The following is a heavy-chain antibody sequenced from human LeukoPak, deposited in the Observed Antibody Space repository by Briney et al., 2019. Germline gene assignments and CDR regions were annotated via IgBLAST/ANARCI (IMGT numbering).Heavy chain of an antibody. V-gene: IGHV1-69*13. D-gene: IGHD3-3*01. CDR1: GGTFSSYA. CDR3: ARDVLRFLEWPSYYYYYMDV. CDR2: IIPIFGTA. Sequence: SVKVSCKASGGTFSSYAISWVRQAPGQGLEWMGGIIPIFGTANYAQKLQGRVTITADESTSTAYMELSSLRSEDTAVYYCARDVLRFLEWPSYYYYYMDVWGKGTTVTVSS. J-gene: IGHJ6*03.